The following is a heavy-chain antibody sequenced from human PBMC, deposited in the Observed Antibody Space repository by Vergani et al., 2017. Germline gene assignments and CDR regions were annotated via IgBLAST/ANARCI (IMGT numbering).Heavy chain of an antibody. D-gene: IGHD3-3*01. CDR3: AKDHYEFWSSYRNLSPFDL. CDR2: IKCDGSKK. J-gene: IGHJ2*01. CDR1: GFTFSNLW. V-gene: IGHV3-7*01. Sequence: EVQLVASGGGLVQRGGSLRLSCEASGFTFSNLWMTWVRQAPGKGLEWVANIKCDGSKKNYVDSVKGRFTISRDNAKTSLYLQMNSLRAEDTALYYCAKDHYEFWSSYRNLSPFDLWGRGTLVTVSS.